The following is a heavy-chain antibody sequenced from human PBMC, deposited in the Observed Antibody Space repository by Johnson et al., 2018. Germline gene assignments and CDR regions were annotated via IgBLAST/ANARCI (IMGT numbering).Heavy chain of an antibody. D-gene: IGHD4-17*01. CDR3: AGEGNGAHGMEV. V-gene: IGHV3-33*01. Sequence: QVQLVESGGGVVQXGRSXRLXCAASGFVFSGFAMHWVRQPPGKGLEWVAIIWYDGRQKYYADFVKGRLSIARDNSKNTVYLEMSSRRVADTAVYFCAGEGNGAHGMEVGGQGPTV. CDR1: GFVFSGFA. J-gene: IGHJ6*02. CDR2: IWYDGRQK.